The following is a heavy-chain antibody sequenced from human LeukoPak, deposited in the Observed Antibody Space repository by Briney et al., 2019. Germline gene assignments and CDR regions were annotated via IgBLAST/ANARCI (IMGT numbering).Heavy chain of an antibody. CDR2: INHSGST. Sequence: SETLSLTCAVYGGSFSGYYWSWIRHPPGKGLEWIGEINHSGSTNYNPSLKSRVTISVDTSKNQFSLKLSSVTAADTAVYYCARGGGQWLAYNWFDPWGQGTLVTVSS. D-gene: IGHD6-19*01. CDR3: ARGGGQWLAYNWFDP. J-gene: IGHJ5*02. V-gene: IGHV4-34*01. CDR1: GGSFSGYY.